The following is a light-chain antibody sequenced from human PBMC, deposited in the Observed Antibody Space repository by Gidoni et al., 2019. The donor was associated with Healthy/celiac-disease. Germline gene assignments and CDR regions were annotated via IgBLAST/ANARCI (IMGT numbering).Light chain of an antibody. V-gene: IGKV2-28*01. CDR1: QSLLHSNGYNY. Sequence: EIVMTQSPRSLPVTPGEPASISCRSSQSLLHSNGYNYLDWYLQKPGQSPQLLIYWGSNRASGFPDRFSGSGSGTDFTLKISRVEAEDVGVFYCMQALQTPRTFGQGTKLEIK. J-gene: IGKJ2*01. CDR3: MQALQTPRT. CDR2: WGS.